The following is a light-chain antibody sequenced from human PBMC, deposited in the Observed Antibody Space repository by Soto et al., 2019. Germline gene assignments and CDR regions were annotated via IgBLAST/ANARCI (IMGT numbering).Light chain of an antibody. J-gene: IGLJ1*01. CDR1: SSDVGCYNY. V-gene: IGLV2-14*01. CDR2: EVS. CDR3: SSSTSSTTLDV. Sequence: QSVLAQPASVSGSPGQSITISCTGTSSDVGCYNYVSWYQQHPGKAPKLMIYEVSNRPSGVSNRFSGSKSGNTASLTISGLQAEDEADYYCSSSTSSTTLDVFGTGTKVTVL.